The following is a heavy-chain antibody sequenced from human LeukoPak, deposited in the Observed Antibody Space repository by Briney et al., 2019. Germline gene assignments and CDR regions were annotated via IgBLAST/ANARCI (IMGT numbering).Heavy chain of an antibody. Sequence: GGSLRLSCAASGFTFTAYWMSWVRQAPGKGLEWVANIKQDGSEKYYVDSVKGRFTISRDNAKNSLYLQMNSLRAEDTAVYYCARDFYGDYAMSAFDIWGQGTMVTVSS. CDR2: IKQDGSEK. CDR1: GFTFTAYW. CDR3: ARDFYGDYAMSAFDI. J-gene: IGHJ3*02. D-gene: IGHD4-17*01. V-gene: IGHV3-7*01.